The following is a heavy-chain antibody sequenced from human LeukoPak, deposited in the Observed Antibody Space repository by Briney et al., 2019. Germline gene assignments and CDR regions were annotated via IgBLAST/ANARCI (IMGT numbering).Heavy chain of an antibody. Sequence: SETLSLTCTVSGDSIGSYQWNWVRQPPGKGLEWIGYIYYSGSSNYNPSLKSRVTISVDTSKNQFSLTLTSVTAADTAIYYCARRFDSWGQGALVTVSS. CDR1: GDSIGSYQ. CDR2: IYYSGSS. CDR3: ARRFDS. J-gene: IGHJ4*02. V-gene: IGHV4-59*08.